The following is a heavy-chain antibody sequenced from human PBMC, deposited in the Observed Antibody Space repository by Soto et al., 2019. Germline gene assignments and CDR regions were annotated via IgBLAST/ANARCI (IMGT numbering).Heavy chain of an antibody. J-gene: IGHJ6*03. CDR2: IRSSSSYI. CDR3: ARAIAAPAPYYYYYYMDV. CDR1: GFTFSSYS. V-gene: IGHV3-21*01. Sequence: EVQLVESGGGLVKPGGSLRLSCAASGFTFSSYSMNWVRQAPGKGLEWVSSIRSSSSYIYYADSVKGRFTISRDNSKNSLYLQMNSLRAEDTAVYYCARAIAAPAPYYYYYYMDVWGKGTTVTVSS. D-gene: IGHD6-25*01.